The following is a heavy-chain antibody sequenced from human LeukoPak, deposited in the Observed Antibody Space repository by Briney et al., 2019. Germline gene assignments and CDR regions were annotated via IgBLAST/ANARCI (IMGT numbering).Heavy chain of an antibody. J-gene: IGHJ4*02. CDR2: IYPSDSDT. V-gene: IGHV5-51*01. CDR3: ARRSSWYGNY. D-gene: IGHD6-13*01. CDR1: GYSFTSYW. Sequence: GESLKISCKGSGYSFTSYWIAWVRQMPGKGLEWMGIIYPSDSDTRYSLSFQGQVTISADKSISTAYLQWSSLKASDTAMYFCARRSSWYGNYWGQGTLVTVSS.